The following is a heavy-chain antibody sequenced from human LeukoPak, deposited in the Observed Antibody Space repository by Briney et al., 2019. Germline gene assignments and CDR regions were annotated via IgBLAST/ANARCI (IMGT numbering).Heavy chain of an antibody. CDR2: IYYSGST. Sequence: PSETLSLTCTVSGGSISSYYWSWLRQPRGKGLEWIGYIYYSGSTNYNPSLESRVTISVDTSKNQFSLKLSSVTAADTAVYYCARDRSEFDYWGQGTLVTVSS. D-gene: IGHD3-3*01. V-gene: IGHV4-59*01. J-gene: IGHJ4*02. CDR1: GGSISSYY. CDR3: ARDRSEFDY.